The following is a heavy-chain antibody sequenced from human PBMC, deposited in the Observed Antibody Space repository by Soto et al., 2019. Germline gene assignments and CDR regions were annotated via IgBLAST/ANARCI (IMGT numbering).Heavy chain of an antibody. V-gene: IGHV4-34*01. D-gene: IGHD5-12*01. J-gene: IGHJ6*02. CDR3: ARGKSEVATFGIHDYGLDV. CDR1: GGSFSGYSWN. CDR2: INHSGRT. Sequence: QVQLQQWGAGLLTPSGTLSLTCAVYGGSFSGYSWNWSWIRQPPGKVLEWIGEINHSGRTNYNPSLKSRVTITIDTSKNQFSLKLTSVTAADTAVYYCARGKSEVATFGIHDYGLDVWGQGTTVTVS.